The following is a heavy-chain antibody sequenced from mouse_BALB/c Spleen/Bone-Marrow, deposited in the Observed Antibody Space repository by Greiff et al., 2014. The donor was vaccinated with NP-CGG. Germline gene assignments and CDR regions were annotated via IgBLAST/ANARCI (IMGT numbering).Heavy chain of an antibody. V-gene: IGHV5-4*02. CDR1: GFTFSDYY. CDR2: ISDGGSYT. CDR3: ARGGQLGAMDY. D-gene: IGHD3-2*01. Sequence: VQLKDSGGGLVKPGGSLKLSCAASGFTFSDYYMYWVRQTPEKRLEWVATISDGGSYTYYPDSVKGRFTISRDNAKNNLYLQMSSLKSEDTAMYYCARGGQLGAMDYWGQGTSVTVSS. J-gene: IGHJ4*01.